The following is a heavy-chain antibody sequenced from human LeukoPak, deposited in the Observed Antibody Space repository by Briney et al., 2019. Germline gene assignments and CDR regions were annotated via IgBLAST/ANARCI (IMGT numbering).Heavy chain of an antibody. D-gene: IGHD5-18*01. CDR2: ISGSGGST. Sequence: QPGGSLRLSCAASGFTFSTYSMNWVRQAPGKGLEWVSVISGSGGSTYYADSVKGRFTISRDNSKNTLFLQMNSLRAEDTAVYYCGILAEGDTAMVPGYWGQGTLVTVSS. J-gene: IGHJ4*02. CDR3: GILAEGDTAMVPGY. CDR1: GFTFSTYS. V-gene: IGHV3-23*01.